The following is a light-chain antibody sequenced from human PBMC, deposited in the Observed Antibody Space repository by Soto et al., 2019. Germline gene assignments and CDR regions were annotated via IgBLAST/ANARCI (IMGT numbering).Light chain of an antibody. V-gene: IGKV1-5*03. J-gene: IGKJ4*01. CDR3: QQYNSYPLT. CDR1: QSISSW. Sequence: DIQMTQSPSTLSASVGDRVTITCRASQSISSWLAWYQQKPGKAPKLLIYKASSLESGVPSRFTGSGSGAAFTLTISSLQHDDFATYYCQQYNSYPLTFGSGPKVDIK. CDR2: KAS.